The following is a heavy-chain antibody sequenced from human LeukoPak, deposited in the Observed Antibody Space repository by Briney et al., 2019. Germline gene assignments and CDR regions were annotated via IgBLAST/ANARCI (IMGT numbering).Heavy chain of an antibody. V-gene: IGHV3-9*03. J-gene: IGHJ4*02. D-gene: IGHD6-13*01. CDR3: AKAGGIAEPYYFDY. Sequence: GGSLRLSCAASGFTFDDYAMHWVRQAPGKGLEWVSGISWNSGSIGYADSVKGRFTISRDNAKNSLYLQMNSLRAEDMALYYCAKAGGIAEPYYFDYWGQGTLATVSS. CDR2: ISWNSGSI. CDR1: GFTFDDYA.